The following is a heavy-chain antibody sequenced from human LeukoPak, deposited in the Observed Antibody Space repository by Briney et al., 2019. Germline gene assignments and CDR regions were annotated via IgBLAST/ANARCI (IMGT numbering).Heavy chain of an antibody. V-gene: IGHV4-4*07. CDR2: IYTYGTS. CDR3: AKSYIGKDGYSYFEY. J-gene: IGHJ4*02. D-gene: IGHD5-24*01. CDR1: GGSMDRLP. Sequence: PSETLSLTCTVSGGSMDRLPWNWIRQPARKGLEWIGRIYTYGTSSYNPSLKSRVSMSVDTSKNQFSLKVNSVTAADTAVYYCAKSYIGKDGYSYFEYWGQGIPVTVSS.